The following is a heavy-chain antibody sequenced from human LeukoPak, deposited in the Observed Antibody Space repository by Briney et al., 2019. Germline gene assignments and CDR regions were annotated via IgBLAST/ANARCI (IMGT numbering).Heavy chain of an antibody. CDR1: GYSFTNYW. J-gene: IGHJ4*02. V-gene: IGHV5-51*01. D-gene: IGHD2-15*01. Sequence: GESLQISCKGSGYSFTNYWIGWVRPMPGKGLEWMGIIYPGDSDTRYSPSFQGQVTFSADNSISTTYLQWSSLKASDTAMYYCARLPGYCTGGSCYFDYWGQGTLVTVSS. CDR3: ARLPGYCTGGSCYFDY. CDR2: IYPGDSDT.